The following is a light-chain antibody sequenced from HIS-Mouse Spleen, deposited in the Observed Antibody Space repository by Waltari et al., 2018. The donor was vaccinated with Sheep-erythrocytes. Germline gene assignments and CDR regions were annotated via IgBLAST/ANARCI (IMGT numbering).Light chain of an antibody. CDR2: GKN. CDR3: NSRDSSGNHLGVV. J-gene: IGLJ2*01. V-gene: IGLV3-19*01. Sequence: SSELTQDPAVSVALGQTVRITCQGDSLRSYYASWFQQKPGQAPVLVIYGKNNRPSGSPDRFSGPSSGNTASLTITGAQAEEEADFYCNSRDSSGNHLGVVFGGGTKLTVL. CDR1: SLRSYY.